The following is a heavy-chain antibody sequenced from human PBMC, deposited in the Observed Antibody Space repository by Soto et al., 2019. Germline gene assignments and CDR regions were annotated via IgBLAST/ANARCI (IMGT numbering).Heavy chain of an antibody. D-gene: IGHD6-19*01. CDR1: GFTFSSYS. CDR3: ARGSVAETGDVFDV. V-gene: IGHV3-21*06. Sequence: DVQLVESGGSLVKPGGSLRLSCAASGFTFSSYSFNWVRQAPGKGLEWVSSISSTSTFIYYADSVKGRFTISRDNAKNSLCLQMTSMRVEDTAVYFSARGSVAETGDVFDVWGQGTMVTVSS. CDR2: ISSTSTFI. J-gene: IGHJ3*01.